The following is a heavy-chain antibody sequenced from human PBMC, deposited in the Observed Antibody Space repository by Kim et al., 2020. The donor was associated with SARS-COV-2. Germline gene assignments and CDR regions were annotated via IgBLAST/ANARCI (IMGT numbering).Heavy chain of an antibody. V-gene: IGHV3-23*01. CDR1: GFTFSSYA. D-gene: IGHD3-22*01. J-gene: IGHJ4*02. Sequence: GGSLRLSCAASGFTFSSYAMSWVRQAPGKGQEWVSAISGSGGSTYYADSVKGRFTISRDNSKNTLYLQMNSLRAEDTAVYYCAKGRPTMIVVVITYFDYWGQGTLVTVSS. CDR2: ISGSGGST. CDR3: AKGRPTMIVVVITYFDY.